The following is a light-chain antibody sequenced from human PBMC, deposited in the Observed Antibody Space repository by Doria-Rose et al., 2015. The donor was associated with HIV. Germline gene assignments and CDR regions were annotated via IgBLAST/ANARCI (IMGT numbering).Light chain of an antibody. Sequence: IQLTQSPESLGMSLGERATPNCKSNQSLLYTSKNYLAWYQQKPGQHPKLLIYWASTRQSGVPARFSGSGSGTDFTLTISSLEAEDVAVYYCQQYYDTPSFGPGTTVDIK. CDR2: WAS. CDR3: QQYYDTPS. CDR1: QSLLYTSKNY. J-gene: IGKJ3*01. V-gene: IGKV4-1*01.